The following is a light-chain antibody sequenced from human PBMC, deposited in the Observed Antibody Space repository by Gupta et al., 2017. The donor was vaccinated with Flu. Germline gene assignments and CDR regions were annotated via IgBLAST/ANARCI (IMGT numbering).Light chain of an antibody. CDR1: NIGSKS. CDR3: QVWDSGNDHLWV. J-gene: IGLJ3*02. CDR2: DDR. V-gene: IGLV3-21*02. Sequence: SYVLTQPPSVSVAPGQTARITCGENNIGSKSVHWYQQKPGQAPVLVVYDDRDRPSGIPERFSGSNSGNTATLTISRVEAGDEANYYGQVWDSGNDHLWVFGGGTKLTVL.